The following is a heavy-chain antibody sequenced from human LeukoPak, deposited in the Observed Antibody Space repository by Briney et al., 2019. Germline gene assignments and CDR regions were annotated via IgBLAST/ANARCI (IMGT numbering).Heavy chain of an antibody. CDR1: GFTFSSYW. CDR2: IKQDGSEK. V-gene: IGHV3-7*01. CDR3: ARGDRGYSSSWYYFDH. J-gene: IGHJ4*02. D-gene: IGHD6-13*01. Sequence: PGGSLRLSCAASGFTFSSYWMSWVRQAPGKGLEWVANIKQDGSEKYYVDSVKGRFTISRDNAKNSLYLQMNSLRAEDTAVYYCARGDRGYSSSWYYFDHWGQGTLVTVSS.